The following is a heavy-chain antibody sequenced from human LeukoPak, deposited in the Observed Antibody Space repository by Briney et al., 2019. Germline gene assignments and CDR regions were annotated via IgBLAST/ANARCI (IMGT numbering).Heavy chain of an antibody. CDR2: ISGSGGST. J-gene: IGHJ4*02. CDR3: AKDSRGSYRPHDN. D-gene: IGHD5-12*01. V-gene: IGHV3-23*01. Sequence: GGSLRLSCAASGFTFSSYAMNWVRQAPGKGLEWVSVISGSGGSTDYADSVKGRFTIPRDNSENTLYLQMNSLRAEDTAVYYCAKDSRGSYRPHDNWGQGTLVTVSS. CDR1: GFTFSSYA.